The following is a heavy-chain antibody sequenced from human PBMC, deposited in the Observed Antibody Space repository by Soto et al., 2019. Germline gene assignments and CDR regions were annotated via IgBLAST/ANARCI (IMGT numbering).Heavy chain of an antibody. Sequence: SETLSLTCTFSGCSISSSSYYWGWIRQPPGKGLEWIGSIYYSGSTYYNPSLKSRVTISVDTSKNQFSLKLSSVTAADTAVYYCARYYYGSGSYYSTFDYWGQGTLVTVSS. D-gene: IGHD3-10*01. CDR1: GCSISSSSYY. CDR2: IYYSGST. J-gene: IGHJ4*02. V-gene: IGHV4-39*01. CDR3: ARYYYGSGSYYSTFDY.